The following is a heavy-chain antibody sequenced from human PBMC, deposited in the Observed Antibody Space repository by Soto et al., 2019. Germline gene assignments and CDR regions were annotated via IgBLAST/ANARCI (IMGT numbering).Heavy chain of an antibody. J-gene: IGHJ3*02. CDR1: GGTFTSYG. Sequence: GASVKVSCKASGGTFTSYGISWVRQAPGQGLEWMGWISAYNGNTNYAQKLQGRVTMTTDTSTSTAYMELRSLRSDDTAVYYCARRAAGTEAYAFDIWGQGTMVTVSS. V-gene: IGHV1-18*01. D-gene: IGHD1-7*01. CDR2: ISAYNGNT. CDR3: ARRAAGTEAYAFDI.